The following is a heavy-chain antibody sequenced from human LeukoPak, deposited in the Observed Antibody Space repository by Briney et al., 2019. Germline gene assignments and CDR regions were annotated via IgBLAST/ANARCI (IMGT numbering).Heavy chain of an antibody. CDR1: GGSISSSSYY. V-gene: IGHV4-39*07. J-gene: IGHJ4*02. Sequence: SETLSLTCTVSGGSISSSSYYWGWIRQPPGKGLEWIGSIYYSGSTYYNPSLKSRVTISVDTSKNQFSLKLSSVTAADTAVYYCARDISLGYSSSWSIVWGQGTLVTVSS. D-gene: IGHD6-13*01. CDR2: IYYSGST. CDR3: ARDISLGYSSSWSIV.